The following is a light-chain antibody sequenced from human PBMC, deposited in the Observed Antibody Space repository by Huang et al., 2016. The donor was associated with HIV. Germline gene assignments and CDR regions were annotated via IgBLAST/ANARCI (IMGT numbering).Light chain of an antibody. CDR2: DAS. V-gene: IGKV3-11*01. J-gene: IGKJ2*01. Sequence: ELVLTQSPATLSWSPGDRATLSCRASQSVEKSLACYQQKPGQPPRLLMYDASIRATGIPAMFSGSGSGTDFTLTISSLGPDDFAVYYCQQRSKWPPVYTFGQGTKLEI. CDR1: QSVEKS. CDR3: QQRSKWPPVYT.